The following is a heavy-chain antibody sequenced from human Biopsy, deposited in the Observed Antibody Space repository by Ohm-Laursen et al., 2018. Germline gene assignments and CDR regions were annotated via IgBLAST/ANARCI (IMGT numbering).Heavy chain of an antibody. J-gene: IGHJ4*02. Sequence: GSLRLSCAASGFTFSSYEMNWVRQAPGKGLEWVSYISSSGSTIHYADSVKGRFTISRDNAENSLYLQMNSLRAENTAVYYCARDYPSYSSAWYREPIIHCWGQGTLVTVSS. CDR1: GFTFSSYE. V-gene: IGHV3-48*03. D-gene: IGHD6-19*01. CDR3: ARDYPSYSSAWYREPIIHC. CDR2: ISSSGSTI.